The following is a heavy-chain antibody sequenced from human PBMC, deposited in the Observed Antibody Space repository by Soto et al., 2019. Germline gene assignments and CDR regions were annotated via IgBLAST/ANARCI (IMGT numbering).Heavy chain of an antibody. CDR3: AKDSGFGWLNFDC. J-gene: IGHJ4*02. CDR1: GFTFSSYA. D-gene: IGHD6-19*01. V-gene: IGHV3-23*01. Sequence: HPGGSLRLSCAASGFTFSSYAMTWVRQAPGRGLEWVSAISGSGGNTYYAESVKGRFTISRDNSKNTLYLQMNSLRAEDTAVYYCAKDSGFGWLNFDCWGQGTLVTVSS. CDR2: ISGSGGNT.